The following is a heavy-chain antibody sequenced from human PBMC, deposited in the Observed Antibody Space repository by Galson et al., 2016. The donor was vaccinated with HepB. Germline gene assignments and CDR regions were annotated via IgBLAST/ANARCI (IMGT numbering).Heavy chain of an antibody. CDR3: ARHFSGSY. Sequence: SLRLSCAASGFTFSNYGMHWVRQAPGKGLGWVAIISYDGSDKYYPESVRGRFTISRDNSKNALHLQMNSLRAEDTAMYFCARHFSGSYLGQGTLVTVSS. J-gene: IGHJ4*02. D-gene: IGHD3-22*01. CDR1: GFTFSNYG. CDR2: ISYDGSDK. V-gene: IGHV3-30*03.